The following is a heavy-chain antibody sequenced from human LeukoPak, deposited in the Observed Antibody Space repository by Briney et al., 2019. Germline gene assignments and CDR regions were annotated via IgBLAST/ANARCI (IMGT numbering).Heavy chain of an antibody. J-gene: IGHJ4*02. CDR1: GGSISSHY. CDR3: ARDVKRYDCRGYYGYYFDS. CDR2: IYYSGST. Sequence: AETLSLTCTVSGGSISSHYWSWIRQPPGKGLEWFGYIYYSGSTNYNPSLKSRVTISVDTSKNQFSLKLSSVTAADTAVYYCARDVKRYDCRGYYGYYFDSWGQGTLVTVSS. D-gene: IGHD3-22*01. V-gene: IGHV4-59*11.